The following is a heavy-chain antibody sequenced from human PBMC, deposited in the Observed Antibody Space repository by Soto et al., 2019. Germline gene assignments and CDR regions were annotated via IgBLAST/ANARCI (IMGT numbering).Heavy chain of an antibody. D-gene: IGHD6-13*01. CDR3: ARGARTRIAATGVVGFDP. CDR2: INHSGST. Sequence: QVQLQQWGAGLLKPSETLSLTCAVYGGSFSGYYWSWIRQPPGKGLEWIGEINHSGSTNYNPSLKSRVTISVDTSKNQFSLKLSSVTAADTAVYYCARGARTRIAATGVVGFDPWGQGTLVTVSS. J-gene: IGHJ5*02. V-gene: IGHV4-34*01. CDR1: GGSFSGYY.